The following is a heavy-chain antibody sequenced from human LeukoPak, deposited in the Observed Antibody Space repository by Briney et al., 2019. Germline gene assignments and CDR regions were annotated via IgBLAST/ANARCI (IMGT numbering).Heavy chain of an antibody. CDR3: ARGSDTRGKADALDI. CDR2: IWYDGSNK. CDR1: GFTFSSYG. Sequence: GSLRLSCAASGFTFSSYGMHWVRQAPGKGLEWVAAIWYDGSNKYYADSVKGRFTISRDNSKNTLYLQMNGLRAEDTAVYYCARGSDTRGKADALDIWGQGTTVTVSS. D-gene: IGHD3-22*01. J-gene: IGHJ3*02. V-gene: IGHV3-33*01.